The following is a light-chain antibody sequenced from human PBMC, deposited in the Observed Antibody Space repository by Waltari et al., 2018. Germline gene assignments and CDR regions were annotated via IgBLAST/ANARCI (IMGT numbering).Light chain of an antibody. CDR1: QSVTSN. J-gene: IGKJ1*01. Sequence: IVMTQSPATLSVSPGERATLSCRDSQSVTSNLASYQQKPGQAPRLLIFGASTRATDIPARFSGSGSGTEFTLTISSLQSEDFAVYYCLQYNDWPPWTFGQGTKVEIK. CDR2: GAS. CDR3: LQYNDWPPWT. V-gene: IGKV3-15*01.